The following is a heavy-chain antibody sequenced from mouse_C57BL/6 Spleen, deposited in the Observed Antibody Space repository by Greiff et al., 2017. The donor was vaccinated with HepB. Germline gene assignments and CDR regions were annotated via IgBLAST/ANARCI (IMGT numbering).Heavy chain of an antibody. CDR3: TVHYYEAY. J-gene: IGHJ3*01. CDR1: GFTFSNYW. Sequence: EVQGVESGGGLVQPGGSMKLSCVASGFTFSNYWMNWVRQSPEKGLEWVAQIRLKSDNYATHYAESVKGRFTISRDDSKSSVYLQMNNLRAEDTGIYYCTVHYYEAYWGQGTLVTVSA. CDR2: IRLKSDNYAT. V-gene: IGHV6-3*01. D-gene: IGHD1-2*01.